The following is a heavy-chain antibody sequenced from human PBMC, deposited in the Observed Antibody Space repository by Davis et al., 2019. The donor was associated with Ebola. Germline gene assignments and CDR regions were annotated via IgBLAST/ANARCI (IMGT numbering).Heavy chain of an antibody. CDR3: AKDEGSSWFNSYYYYGMDV. Sequence: GESLKISCAASGFMFSSYGMHWVRQAPGKGLEWVAFIRYDGSDKYYADSVKGRFTISRDNSKNTLYLQMNSLRAEDTAVYYCAKDEGSSWFNSYYYYGMDVWGQGTTVTVS. V-gene: IGHV3-30*02. J-gene: IGHJ6*02. CDR1: GFMFSSYG. D-gene: IGHD6-13*01. CDR2: IRYDGSDK.